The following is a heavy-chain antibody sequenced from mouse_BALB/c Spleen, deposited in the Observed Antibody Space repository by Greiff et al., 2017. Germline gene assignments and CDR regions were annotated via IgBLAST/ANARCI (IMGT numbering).Heavy chain of an antibody. CDR3: ARSGGNYNYDY. V-gene: IGHV5-17*02. Sequence: EVKLVESGGGLVQPGGSRKLSCAASGFTFSSFGMHWVRQAPEKGLEWVAYISSGSSTIYYADTVKGRFTISRDNPKNTLFLHMTSLRSEDTAMYYCARSGGNYNYDYWGQGTTLTVSS. CDR2: ISSGSSTI. J-gene: IGHJ2*01. D-gene: IGHD2-1*01. CDR1: GFTFSSFG.